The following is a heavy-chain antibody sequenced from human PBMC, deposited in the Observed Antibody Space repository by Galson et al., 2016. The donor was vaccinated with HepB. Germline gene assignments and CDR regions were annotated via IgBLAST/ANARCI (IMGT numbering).Heavy chain of an antibody. D-gene: IGHD1-26*01. V-gene: IGHV4-39*01. CDR2: LHHGGTT. CDR3: ARHALLGAKDFHN. J-gene: IGHJ4*02. CDR1: GGPITNNYY. Sequence: ETLSLTCTVSGGPITNNYYWAWIRPSPGKGLEWIGSLHHGGTTYYNPSLMSRFTTSVDTSNNQFSLNLNSVTAADTAVYYCARHALLGAKDFHNWGQGTLVTVS.